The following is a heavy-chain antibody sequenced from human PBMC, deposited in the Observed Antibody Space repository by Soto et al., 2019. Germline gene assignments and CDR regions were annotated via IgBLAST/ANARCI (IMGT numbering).Heavy chain of an antibody. J-gene: IGHJ3*02. Sequence: EVQLLESGGGLVPPGGYLRLSSAAYGFPFRRYAMSWFRQAPGKGLERVSAISGSGADSYDADSGKGRFLISRDNSKNTLSLQMNSLRAEDTAVYYCAKSTGVLATTGGAFDIWGQGTMVSVSS. CDR3: AKSTGVLATTGGAFDI. CDR1: GFPFRRYA. D-gene: IGHD5-12*01. CDR2: ISGSGADS. V-gene: IGHV3-23*01.